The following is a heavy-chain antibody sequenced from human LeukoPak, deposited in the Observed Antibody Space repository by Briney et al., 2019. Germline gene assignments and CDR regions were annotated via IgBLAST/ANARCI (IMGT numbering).Heavy chain of an antibody. CDR2: IWNDGTNT. CDR3: ARGLYCTSTSCYFGGGNYYYYMDV. J-gene: IGHJ6*03. V-gene: IGHV3-33*01. Sequence: PGGSLRLSRAASGFTFTTYGMHWVRQAPGKGLEWVAVIWNDGTNTYYADSVKGRFTISRDNSKNMLYLQMNSLRAEDTAVYYCARGLYCTSTSCYFGGGNYYYYMDVWGKGTTVTVSS. D-gene: IGHD2-2*01. CDR1: GFTFTTYG.